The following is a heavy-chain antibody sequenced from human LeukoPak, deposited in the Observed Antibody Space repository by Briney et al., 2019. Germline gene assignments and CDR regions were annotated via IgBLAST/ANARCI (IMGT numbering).Heavy chain of an antibody. CDR1: GGSFSGYY. D-gene: IGHD5-18*01. CDR3: ARRDQWIQLWLGGFDP. Sequence: PSETLSLTCAVYGGSFSGYYWSWIRQPPGKGLEWIGEINHSGSTNYNPSLKSRVTISVDTSKNQFSLKLSSVTAADTAVYYCARRDQWIQLWLGGFDPWGQGTLVTASS. CDR2: INHSGST. J-gene: IGHJ5*02. V-gene: IGHV4-34*01.